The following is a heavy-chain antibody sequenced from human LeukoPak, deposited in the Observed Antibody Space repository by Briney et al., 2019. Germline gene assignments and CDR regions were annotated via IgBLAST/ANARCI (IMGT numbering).Heavy chain of an antibody. CDR1: GGSISSNSYY. CDR3: ARQYPYYFDY. D-gene: IGHD2-2*02. CDR2: IYYSGST. Sequence: PSETLSLTYTVSGGSISSNSYYWGWIRQPPGKGLEWIGSIYYSGSTYYNPSLKSRVTISVDTSKNQFSLKLSSVTAADTAVYYCARQYPYYFDYWGQGTLVTVSS. V-gene: IGHV4-39*01. J-gene: IGHJ4*02.